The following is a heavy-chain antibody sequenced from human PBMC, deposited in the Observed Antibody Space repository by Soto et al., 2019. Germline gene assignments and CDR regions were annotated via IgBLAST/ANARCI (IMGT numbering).Heavy chain of an antibody. Sequence: VGSLRLSCAASGFTFSIYDMHWVRQIAGKGLEWVSAIGAGGETYYLGSVKGRFTISRENAENSLYLQMNSLRVGDTAAYFCARRFCSGANCPGIGFDYWGQGALVTVSS. CDR1: GFTFSIYD. J-gene: IGHJ4*02. CDR2: IGAGGET. CDR3: ARRFCSGANCPGIGFDY. V-gene: IGHV3-13*04. D-gene: IGHD2-15*01.